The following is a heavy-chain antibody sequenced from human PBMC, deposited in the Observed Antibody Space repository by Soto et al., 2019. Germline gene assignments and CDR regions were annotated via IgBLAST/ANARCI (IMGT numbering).Heavy chain of an antibody. CDR2: IYPGDSDT. D-gene: IGHD6-6*01. J-gene: IGHJ6*02. Sequence: GESLKISCKGSGYSFTSYWIGWVRQMPGKGLEWMGIIYPGDSDTRYSPSFQGQVTISADKSISTAYLQWSSLKASDTAMYYCARTSIAARRRYGMDVWGQGTTVTVSS. V-gene: IGHV5-51*01. CDR3: ARTSIAARRRYGMDV. CDR1: GYSFTSYW.